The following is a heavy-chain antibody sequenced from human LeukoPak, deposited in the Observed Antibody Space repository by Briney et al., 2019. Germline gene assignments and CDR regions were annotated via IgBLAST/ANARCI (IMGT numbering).Heavy chain of an antibody. Sequence: SETLSLTCTVYGGSFSHNYWHWIRQPPGKGLEWTGEIHPSGTTTYNPSLKSRVTISVDTSKNQFSLNLSTVTAADTAVYYCARQNNFDFWSGFFDYWGLGALVTVSS. D-gene: IGHD3-3*01. CDR2: IHPSGTT. J-gene: IGHJ4*02. CDR3: ARQNNFDFWSGFFDY. V-gene: IGHV4-34*01. CDR1: GGSFSHNY.